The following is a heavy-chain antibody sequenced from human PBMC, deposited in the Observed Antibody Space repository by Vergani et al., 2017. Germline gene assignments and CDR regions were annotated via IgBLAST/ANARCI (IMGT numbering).Heavy chain of an antibody. Sequence: QVQLVESGGGVVQPGRFLRLSCAASGFTFSSYVMHWVRQAPGKGLEWVAVIWYDGSNKYYADSVKGRFTISRDNSKNTLYLQMNSLRAEDTAVYYCAKAIFNVGGTLAGRSGYWGQGTLVTVSS. V-gene: IGHV3-33*06. CDR3: AKAIFNVGGTLAGRSGY. J-gene: IGHJ4*02. CDR2: IWYDGSNK. D-gene: IGHD1-26*01. CDR1: GFTFSSYV.